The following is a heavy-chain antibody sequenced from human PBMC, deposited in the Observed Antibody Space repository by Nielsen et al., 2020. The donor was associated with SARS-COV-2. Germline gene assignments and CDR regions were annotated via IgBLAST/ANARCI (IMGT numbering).Heavy chain of an antibody. V-gene: IGHV4-61*02. Sequence: WIRQPPGKGLEWIGRIYTSGSTNYNPSLKSRVTISVDTSKNQFSLKLSSVTAADTAVYYCARSFWGYYDSSCYYVAAFDIWGQGTMVTVSS. CDR2: IYTSGST. J-gene: IGHJ3*02. CDR3: ARSFWGYYDSSCYYVAAFDI. D-gene: IGHD3-22*01.